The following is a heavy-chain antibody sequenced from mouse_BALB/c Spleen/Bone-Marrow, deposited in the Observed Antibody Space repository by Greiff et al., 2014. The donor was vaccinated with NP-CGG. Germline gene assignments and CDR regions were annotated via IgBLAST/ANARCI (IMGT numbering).Heavy chain of an antibody. CDR1: GYSFTSYW. Sequence: EVQLQQSGTVLARPGASVKMSCKASGYSFTSYWMHWVKQRPGQGLECIGAIYPGNSDTTYNQQFKGKAKLTAVTSASTAYMELSSLTNEDSAVYYCTRLGHYYGNIFDYWGQGTTLTVSS. J-gene: IGHJ2*01. V-gene: IGHV1-5*01. CDR3: TRLGHYYGNIFDY. D-gene: IGHD1-2*01. CDR2: IYPGNSDT.